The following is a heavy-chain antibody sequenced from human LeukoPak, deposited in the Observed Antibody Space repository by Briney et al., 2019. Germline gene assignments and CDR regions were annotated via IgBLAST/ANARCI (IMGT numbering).Heavy chain of an antibody. D-gene: IGHD3-22*01. J-gene: IGHJ4*02. CDR1: GGSVSSASYY. Sequence: KPSETLSLTWTVSGGSVSSASYYWSWIRQPPGKGLEWIGYVYYSGTTNYNPSLKSRVTISVDTSKNQFSLKLSSVTAADSAVYYGARNYDSRGYYYVGYWGQGTLVTVSS. CDR3: ARNYDSRGYYYVGY. V-gene: IGHV4-61*01. CDR2: VYYSGTT.